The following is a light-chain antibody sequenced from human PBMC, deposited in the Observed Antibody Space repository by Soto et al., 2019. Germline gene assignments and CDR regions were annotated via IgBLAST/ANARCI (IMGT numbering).Light chain of an antibody. Sequence: QSVLTQPASVSGSPGQSITISCTGTSSDVGDYNYVSWYQQHPGKAPRLMIFEVSNRPSGVSNRFSGSKSGNTASLTISGLQAEDEADYYCSSYTSSSTLVVFGGGNKLTVL. V-gene: IGLV2-14*01. CDR3: SSYTSSSTLVV. CDR2: EVS. J-gene: IGLJ2*01. CDR1: SSDVGDYNY.